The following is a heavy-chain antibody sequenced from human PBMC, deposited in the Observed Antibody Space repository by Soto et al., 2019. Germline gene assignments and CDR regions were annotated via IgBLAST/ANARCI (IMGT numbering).Heavy chain of an antibody. J-gene: IGHJ4*02. CDR3: AARHFWSGNWPDRRLDY. Sequence: PSDTVSLTCSFSVCAINSPRCCNWVRQPPGKGLEWVGQISHSCSTTYNPSLASRVTISVDKSKNHFSLKLTSVTAADTDVYYCAARHFWSGNWPDRRLDYWGKGNLVTVSS. CDR2: ISHSCST. CDR1: VCAINSPRC. D-gene: IGHD3-3*02. V-gene: IGHV4-4*02.